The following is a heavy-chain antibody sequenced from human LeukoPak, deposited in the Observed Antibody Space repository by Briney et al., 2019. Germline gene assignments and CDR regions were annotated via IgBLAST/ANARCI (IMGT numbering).Heavy chain of an antibody. Sequence: SETLSLTCTVSGGSISSYYWSWIRQPPGKGLEWIGYIYYSGSTNYNPSLKSRVTISVDTSKNQFPLKLSSVTAADTAVYYCARGALGDYIGLDYWGQGTLVTVSS. CDR1: GGSISSYY. J-gene: IGHJ4*02. CDR3: ARGALGDYIGLDY. V-gene: IGHV4-59*12. D-gene: IGHD4-17*01. CDR2: IYYSGST.